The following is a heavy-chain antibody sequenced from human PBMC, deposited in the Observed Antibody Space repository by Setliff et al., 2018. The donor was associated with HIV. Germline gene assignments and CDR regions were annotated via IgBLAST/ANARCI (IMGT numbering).Heavy chain of an antibody. Sequence: PSETLSLTCTVSGGSISSSSYYWGWIRQPPGKGLEWIGSIYYSGSTYYNPSLKSRVTILKDTSKNQFSLKLTSVTAADTAVYYCVQSGDYENDWYFDVWGRGTLVTVSS. D-gene: IGHD4-17*01. J-gene: IGHJ2*01. V-gene: IGHV4-39*07. CDR1: GGSISSSSYY. CDR2: IYYSGST. CDR3: VQSGDYENDWYFDV.